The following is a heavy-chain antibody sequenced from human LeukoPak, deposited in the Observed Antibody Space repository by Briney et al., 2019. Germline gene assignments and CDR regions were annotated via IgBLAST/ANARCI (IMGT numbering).Heavy chain of an antibody. CDR3: ARAHRDHCSSTSCYFYYYYYMDV. Sequence: SETLSLTCTVSGGSISNKYWSWIRQPPGKGLEWIGYIYYSGSTNYNPSLKSRVTISVDTSKNQFSLKLSSVTAADTAVYYCARAHRDHCSSTSCYFYYYYYMDVWGKGTTVTVSS. CDR2: IYYSGST. CDR1: GGSISNKY. D-gene: IGHD2-2*01. J-gene: IGHJ6*03. V-gene: IGHV4-59*01.